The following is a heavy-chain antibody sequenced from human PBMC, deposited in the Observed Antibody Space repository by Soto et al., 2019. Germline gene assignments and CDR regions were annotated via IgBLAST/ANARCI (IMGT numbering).Heavy chain of an antibody. V-gene: IGHV6-1*01. CDR3: ATLAGTWTSDY. CDR2: TYYRSKWYN. D-gene: IGHD1-1*01. Sequence: SLTLSLPCAISGDSDSSNSATGNSIRQTPSRGLEWLGRTYYRSKWYNDYAPSGRSRIIINTDTCKNQFSLKLTSVPAADTAVYDCATLAGTWTSDYWGQGPRVTAPQ. CDR1: GDSDSSNSAT. J-gene: IGHJ4*02.